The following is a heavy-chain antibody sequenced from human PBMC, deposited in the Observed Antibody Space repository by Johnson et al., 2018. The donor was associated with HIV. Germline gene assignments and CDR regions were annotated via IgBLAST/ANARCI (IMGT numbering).Heavy chain of an antibody. CDR2: INQDGSRK. J-gene: IGHJ3*02. CDR3: ASDGTTGPSGDAFEI. V-gene: IGHV3-7*01. CDR1: GFTFSNYP. D-gene: IGHD4-17*01. Sequence: VQLVESGGGLVQPGGSLRLSCAASGFTFSNYPMHWVRQAPGKGLEWVANINQDGSRKHYAGSVEGRFTISRENAKNSLYLQMNSRGAGDTAVYYCASDGTTGPSGDAFEIWGQGTMVTGSS.